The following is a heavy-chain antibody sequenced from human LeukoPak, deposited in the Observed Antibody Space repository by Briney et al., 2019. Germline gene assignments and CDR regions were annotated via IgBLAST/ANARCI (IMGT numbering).Heavy chain of an antibody. Sequence: GGSRRLSCAASGFSFSTYWMSWVRQAPGKGLEWVANIKQDASDKNYVDSVKGRFTISRDNAKNSLYLQMNSLRVEDTAVYYCARGGWNSDYRGQGTLVTVSS. CDR1: GFSFSTYW. D-gene: IGHD6-19*01. CDR3: ARGGWNSDY. V-gene: IGHV3-7*01. J-gene: IGHJ4*02. CDR2: IKQDASDK.